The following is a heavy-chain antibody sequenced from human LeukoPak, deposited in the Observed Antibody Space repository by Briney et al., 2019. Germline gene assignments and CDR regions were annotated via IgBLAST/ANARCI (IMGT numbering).Heavy chain of an antibody. D-gene: IGHD5-18*01. V-gene: IGHV4-34*01. CDR2: INHSGST. CDR1: GGSFSGYY. CDR3: AKGINRRGYSYGLGGDY. J-gene: IGHJ4*02. Sequence: PSETLSLTCAVYGGSFSGYYWSWIRQPPGKGLEWIGEINHSGSTNYNPSLKSRVTISVDTSKNQFSLKLSSVTAADTAVYYCAKGINRRGYSYGLGGDYWGQGTLVTVSS.